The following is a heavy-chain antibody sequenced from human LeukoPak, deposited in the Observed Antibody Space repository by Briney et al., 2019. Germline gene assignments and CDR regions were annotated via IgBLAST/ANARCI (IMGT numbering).Heavy chain of an antibody. J-gene: IGHJ4*02. CDR3: ATARPDYYDSSGYYSD. CDR1: GYTLTELS. V-gene: IGHV1-24*01. CDR2: FDPEDGET. D-gene: IGHD3-22*01. Sequence: ASVKVSCKVSGYTLTELSMHWVRQAPGKGLEWMGGFDPEDGETIYAQKFQGRVTMTEDTSTDTAYMELSSLRSEDTAAYYCATARPDYYDSSGYYSDWGQGTLVTVSS.